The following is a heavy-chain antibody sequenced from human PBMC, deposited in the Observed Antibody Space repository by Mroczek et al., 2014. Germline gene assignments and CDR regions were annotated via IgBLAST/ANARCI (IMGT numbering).Heavy chain of an antibody. J-gene: IGHJ6*02. V-gene: IGHV3-21*01. CDR2: ISSSSSYI. D-gene: IGHD3-22*01. Sequence: VQLVHRGGGRGQAWGGPLRLSCAASGFTFSSYSMNWVRQAPGKGLEWVSSISSSSSYIYYADSVKGRFTISRDNAKNSLYLQMNSLRAEDTAVYYCARAVYYDSSGYNYGMDVWGQGTTVTVSS. CDR3: ARAVYYDSSGYNYGMDV. CDR1: GFTFSSYS.